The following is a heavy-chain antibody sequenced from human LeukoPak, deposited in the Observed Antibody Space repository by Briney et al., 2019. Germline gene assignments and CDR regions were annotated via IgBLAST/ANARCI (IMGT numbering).Heavy chain of an antibody. J-gene: IGHJ4*02. V-gene: IGHV3-48*03. D-gene: IGHD4-23*01. CDR2: ISSSGSTI. CDR1: GFTFSSYE. CDR3: ASRHRGNAFGY. Sequence: GGSLRLSCAASGFTFSSYEMNWVRQAPGKGLEWVSYISSSGSTIYYADSVKGRFTISRDNAKNSLYLQMNSLRAEDTAVYYCASRHRGNAFGYWGQGTLVTVSS.